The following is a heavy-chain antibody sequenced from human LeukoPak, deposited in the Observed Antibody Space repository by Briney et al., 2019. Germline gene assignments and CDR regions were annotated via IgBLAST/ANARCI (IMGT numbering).Heavy chain of an antibody. V-gene: IGHV4-39*01. D-gene: IGHD5/OR15-5a*01. CDR2: IYYSGST. Sequence: SETLSLTCTVSGSSITSSSFYWGWIRQPPGKGLEWIANIYYSGSTYYNPSLKSRVTISADTSKNQFSLKLSSVTAADTAVYYCARWVSTPRGYFDYWGQGTLVTVSS. J-gene: IGHJ4*02. CDR1: GSSITSSSFY. CDR3: ARWVSTPRGYFDY.